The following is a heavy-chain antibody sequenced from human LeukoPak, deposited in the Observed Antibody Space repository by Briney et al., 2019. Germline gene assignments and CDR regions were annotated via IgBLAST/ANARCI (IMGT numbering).Heavy chain of an antibody. CDR1: GGSISSSRFY. Sequence: SETLSLTCIVSGGSISSSRFYWVWIRQPPGKGLEWIGTIYYSGSTYYNPSLKSRVTISADTSKNQFSLNLSSVTAADTGVYYCARHVSSDLRIVVVTSDWYFDRWGRGTLVTVSS. CDR2: IYYSGST. V-gene: IGHV4-39*01. CDR3: ARHVSSDLRIVVVTSDWYFDR. D-gene: IGHD2-21*02. J-gene: IGHJ2*01.